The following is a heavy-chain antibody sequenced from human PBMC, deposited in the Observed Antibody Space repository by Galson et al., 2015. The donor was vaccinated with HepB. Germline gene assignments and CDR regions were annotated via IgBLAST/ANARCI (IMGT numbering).Heavy chain of an antibody. CDR2: IIPIFGTA. J-gene: IGHJ4*02. CDR1: GGTFSSYA. Sequence: SVKVSCKASGGTFSSYAISWVRQAPGQGLEWMGGIIPIFGTANYAQKFQGRVTITADGSTSTAYMELSSLRSEDTAVYYCARRLLWGSYSDYWGQGTLVTVSS. D-gene: IGHD3-16*01. CDR3: ARRLLWGSYSDY. V-gene: IGHV1-69*13.